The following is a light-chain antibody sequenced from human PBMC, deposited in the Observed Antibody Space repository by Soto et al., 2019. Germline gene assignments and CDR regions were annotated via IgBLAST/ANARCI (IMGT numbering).Light chain of an antibody. CDR1: QDIRKY. V-gene: IGKV1-33*01. CDR2: DAS. J-gene: IGKJ5*01. Sequence: DIQMTQSPPSLSASVGDRVTITCQASQDIRKYLNWYQQKPGKAPNLLIYDASNLETGVTSRFSGSGSGTDFTFTISGLQPEDIGTYYCQQYDTLPMTFGQGTRLEIK. CDR3: QQYDTLPMT.